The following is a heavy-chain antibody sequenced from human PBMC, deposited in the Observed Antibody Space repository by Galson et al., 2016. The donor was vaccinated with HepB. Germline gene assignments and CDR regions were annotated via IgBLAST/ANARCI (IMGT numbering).Heavy chain of an antibody. CDR2: IVPILGAA. CDR1: GGIFSKYA. J-gene: IGHJ4*02. V-gene: IGHV1-69*13. Sequence: SVKVSCKASGGIFSKYAISWVRQVPGQGLEWMGGIVPILGAANYAQKFQGRVSITADESTSTAYMELGSLRSEDMAVYYCARAGQMYFDASGASGTFNYWGQGTLVTVSA. CDR3: ARAGQMYFDASGASGTFNY. D-gene: IGHD3-22*01.